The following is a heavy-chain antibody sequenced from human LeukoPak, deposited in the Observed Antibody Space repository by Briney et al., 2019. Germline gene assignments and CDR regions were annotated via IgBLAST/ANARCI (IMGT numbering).Heavy chain of an antibody. CDR3: ARVGYGEALDY. J-gene: IGHJ4*02. CDR2: ISYDGSNK. CDR1: GFTFSSYA. D-gene: IGHD4-17*01. Sequence: PGGSLRLSCAASGFTFSSYAMHWVRQAPGKGLEWVAVISYDGSNKYYADSVKGRFTISRDNSKNTLYLQMNSLRAEDTAVYYCARVGYGEALDYWGQGTLVTVSS. V-gene: IGHV3-30-3*01.